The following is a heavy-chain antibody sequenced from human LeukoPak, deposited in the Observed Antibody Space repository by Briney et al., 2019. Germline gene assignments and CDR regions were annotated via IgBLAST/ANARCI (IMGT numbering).Heavy chain of an antibody. Sequence: GGSLRLSCAASGFTISSFWMSWVRQAPGKGPEWLATIRYDAGTRYYADSMRGRFTISRDNSKNTLYLQMNSLRAEDTAVYYCARALMVRGVFNWFDPWGQGTLVTVSS. CDR3: ARALMVRGVFNWFDP. CDR1: GFTISSFW. V-gene: IGHV3-7*03. CDR2: IRYDAGTR. D-gene: IGHD3-10*01. J-gene: IGHJ5*02.